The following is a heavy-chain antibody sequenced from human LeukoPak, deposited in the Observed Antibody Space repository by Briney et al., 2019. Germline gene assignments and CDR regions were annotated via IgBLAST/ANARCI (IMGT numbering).Heavy chain of an antibody. J-gene: IGHJ4*02. V-gene: IGHV4-30-2*01. Sequence: PSETLSLTCAVSGGSISSGGYSWSWIRQPPGKGLEWIGYIYHSGSTYYNPSLKSRVTISVDRYKNQFSLKLSSVTAADTAVYYCARGRYGGGDWCPEFDYWGQGTLVTVSS. CDR2: IYHSGST. CDR1: GGSISSGGYS. CDR3: ARGRYGGGDWCPEFDY. D-gene: IGHD2-21*02.